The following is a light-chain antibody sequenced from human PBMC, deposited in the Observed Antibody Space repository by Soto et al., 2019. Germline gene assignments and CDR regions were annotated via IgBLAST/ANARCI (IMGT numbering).Light chain of an antibody. CDR2: KGS. CDR1: QSISMS. V-gene: IGKV1-5*03. CDR3: QQYRYFPWT. Sequence: DIQMTQSPFTLSASVGDRVTITCRASQSISMSLAWHQQKPGKAPKPLLYKGSSLESGAPSRFSGSGSVTEFTLTISSLEPDDFATYCCQQYRYFPWTFGQATKVEIK. J-gene: IGKJ1*01.